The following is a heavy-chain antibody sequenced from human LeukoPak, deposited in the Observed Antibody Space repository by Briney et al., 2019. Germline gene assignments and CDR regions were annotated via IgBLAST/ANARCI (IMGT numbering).Heavy chain of an antibody. V-gene: IGHV1-18*04. CDR1: GYTFSNYG. J-gene: IGHJ6*03. D-gene: IGHD5-12*01. CDR2: ISGFNGHT. CDR3: ARAWLRRKYYYYMDV. Sequence: LRASVKASCKASGYTFSNYGMSWVRQAPGHGLEWMGWISGFNGHTKYSQKSQGRVTMTTDTSTSTAYMEVRSLRSDDTAVYYCARAWLRRKYYYYMDVWGKGTTVTVSS.